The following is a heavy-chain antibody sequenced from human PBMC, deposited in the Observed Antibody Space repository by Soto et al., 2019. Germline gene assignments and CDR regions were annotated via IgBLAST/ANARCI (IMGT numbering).Heavy chain of an antibody. V-gene: IGHV4-39*01. Sequence: SETLSLTCTVSGGSISSSSYYWGWIRQPPGKGLEWIGSIYYSGSTYYNPSLKSRVTISVDTSKNQFSLKLSSVTAADTAVYYCARRLGDYGDYTDYWGQGTLVTVSS. J-gene: IGHJ4*02. CDR2: IYYSGST. CDR3: ARRLGDYGDYTDY. CDR1: GGSISSSSYY. D-gene: IGHD4-17*01.